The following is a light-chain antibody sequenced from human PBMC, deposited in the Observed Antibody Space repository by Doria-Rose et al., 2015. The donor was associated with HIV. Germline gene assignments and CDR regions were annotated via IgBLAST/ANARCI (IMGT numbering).Light chain of an antibody. CDR3: QQYYDTPS. Sequence: DIQVTQSPESLGMSLGERATLNCKSNQSLLYTSKNYLAWYQQKPGQPPKLLIYWASTRPSGVPARFSGSGSGTDFTLTISSLEAEDVAVYYCQQYYDTPSFGPGTTVDIK. CDR1: QSLLYTSKNY. V-gene: IGKV4-1*01. CDR2: WAS. J-gene: IGKJ3*01.